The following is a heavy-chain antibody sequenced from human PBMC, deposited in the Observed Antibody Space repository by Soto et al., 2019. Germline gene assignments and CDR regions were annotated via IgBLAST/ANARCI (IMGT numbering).Heavy chain of an antibody. CDR3: AKSPREPASSENNWFDP. Sequence: VGSLRLSCAASGFTFSSYAMSWVRHSPGKGLEWVSIVSGSGASTYYADSVKGRFTISRDNSKNTVYLQMNSLRAEDTAVYYCAKSPREPASSENNWFDPWGQGTLVSVSS. CDR2: VSGSGAST. V-gene: IGHV3-23*01. CDR1: GFTFSSYA. J-gene: IGHJ5*02. D-gene: IGHD1-26*01.